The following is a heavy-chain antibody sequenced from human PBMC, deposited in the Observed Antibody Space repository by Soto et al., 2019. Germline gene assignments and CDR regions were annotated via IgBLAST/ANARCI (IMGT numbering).Heavy chain of an antibody. CDR3: AKRPDTAMAHIDY. CDR1: GFTFSSYG. Sequence: QVQLVESGGGVVQPGRSQRLSCAASGFTFSSYGMHWVRQAPGKGLEWVAVISYDGSNKYYADSVKGRFTISRDNSKNTLYLQMNSPRAEDTAVYYCAKRPDTAMAHIDYWGQGTLVTVSS. D-gene: IGHD5-18*01. V-gene: IGHV3-30*18. CDR2: ISYDGSNK. J-gene: IGHJ4*02.